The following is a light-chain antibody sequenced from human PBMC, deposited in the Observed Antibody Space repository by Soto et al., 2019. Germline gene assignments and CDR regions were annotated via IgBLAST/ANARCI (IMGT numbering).Light chain of an antibody. CDR3: KQFNILYT. J-gene: IGKJ2*01. Sequence: DIQMSQSPSTLSASVGDRVTITCRASEHIDKWLAWYQQKPGRAPKLLIYDASTLESGVPSRFSGSGSGTEFTLTIRSLQPEDFATYYCKQFNILYTFGQGTKLEI. CDR1: EHIDKW. V-gene: IGKV1-5*01. CDR2: DAS.